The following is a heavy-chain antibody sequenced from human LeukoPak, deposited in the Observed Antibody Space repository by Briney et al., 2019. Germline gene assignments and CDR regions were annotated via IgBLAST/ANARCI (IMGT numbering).Heavy chain of an antibody. CDR3: ARGWSIAVAAH. J-gene: IGHJ4*02. Sequence: GGSLRLSCAASGFTFSSYAMHWVRQAPGKGLEWVAVISYDGSNKYYADSVKGRFTISRENSKNTLYLQMNSLRAEDTAVYYCARGWSIAVAAHWGQGTLVTVSS. D-gene: IGHD6-19*01. CDR2: ISYDGSNK. V-gene: IGHV3-30*04. CDR1: GFTFSSYA.